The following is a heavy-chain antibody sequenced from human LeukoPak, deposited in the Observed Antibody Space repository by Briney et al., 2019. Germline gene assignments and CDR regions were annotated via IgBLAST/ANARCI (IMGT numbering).Heavy chain of an antibody. J-gene: IGHJ6*02. CDR1: GGSFSGYY. D-gene: IGHD3-10*01. CDR2: INHSGST. Sequence: SETLSLTCALYGGSFSGYYWSWIRQPPGKGLEWIGEINHSGSTNYNPSLKSRVTISVDTSKNQFSLKLSSVTAADTAVYYCARGRGVYGSGNGMDVWGQGTTVTVSS. CDR3: ARGRGVYGSGNGMDV. V-gene: IGHV4-34*01.